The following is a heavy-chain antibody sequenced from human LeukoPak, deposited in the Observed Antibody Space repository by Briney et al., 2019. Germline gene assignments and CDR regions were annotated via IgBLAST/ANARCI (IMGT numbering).Heavy chain of an antibody. D-gene: IGHD3-10*01. CDR2: ISSSSSYI. Sequence: GGSLRLSCAASGFTFSSFSMNWVRQAPGKGLEWVSSISSSSSYIYYADSVKGRFTISRDNAKNSLYLQMNSLRAEDTDMYYCARDDYYGSGSYWGAFDIWGQGTMVTVSS. CDR1: GFTFSSFS. J-gene: IGHJ3*02. CDR3: ARDDYYGSGSYWGAFDI. V-gene: IGHV3-21*01.